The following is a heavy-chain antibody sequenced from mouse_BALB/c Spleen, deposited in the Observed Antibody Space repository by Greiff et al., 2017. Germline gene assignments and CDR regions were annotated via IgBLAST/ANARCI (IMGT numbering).Heavy chain of an antibody. CDR3: ARRRIYYGAWFAY. Sequence: EVKLQESGPDLVKPSQSLSLTCTVTGYSITSGYSWPWIRQFPGNKLEWMGYIHYSGSTNYNPSLKSRISITRDTSKNQFFLQLNSVTTEDTATYYCARRRIYYGAWFAYWGQGTLVTVSA. D-gene: IGHD2-13*01. CDR1: GYSITSGYS. V-gene: IGHV3-1*02. CDR2: IHYSGST. J-gene: IGHJ3*01.